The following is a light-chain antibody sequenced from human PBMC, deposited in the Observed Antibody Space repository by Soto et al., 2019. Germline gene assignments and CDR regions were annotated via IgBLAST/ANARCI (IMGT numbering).Light chain of an antibody. J-gene: IGLJ1*01. V-gene: IGLV2-14*03. CDR1: SSEVGAYDF. Sequence: QSVLTQPASVSGSPGQSIAISCTGTSSEVGAYDFVSWYQQHPDKAPKLMIYEVSHRPSGVSYRFSGSKSVNTATLTISWLQAEDEADYYCSSYTTSSTRVFGTGTKVTVL. CDR3: SSYTTSSTRV. CDR2: EVS.